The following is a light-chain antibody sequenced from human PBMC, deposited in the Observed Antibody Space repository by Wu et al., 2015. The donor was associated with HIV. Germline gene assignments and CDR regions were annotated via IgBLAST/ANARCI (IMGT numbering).Light chain of an antibody. CDR2: DAS. J-gene: IGKJ1*01. CDR1: QSFSSNF. Sequence: DIVLTQSPATLSLSPGERATLSCRASQSFSSNFLAWYQQKPGQAPRLLIYDASKRAAGIPARFSGSGSGTDFTLTISSLEPEDFAVYYCQQRSSWLVTFGQGTRVEIK. CDR3: QQRSSWLVT. V-gene: IGKV3D-20*02.